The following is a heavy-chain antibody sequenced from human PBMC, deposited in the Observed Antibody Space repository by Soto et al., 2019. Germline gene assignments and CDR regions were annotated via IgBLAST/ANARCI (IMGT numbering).Heavy chain of an antibody. D-gene: IGHD6-19*01. CDR3: TALNLPNSSGWEYYYYYGMDV. CDR1: GFTFSSYA. CDR2: ISGSGGST. Sequence: GGSLRLSCAASGFTFSSYAMSWVRQAPGKGLEWVSAISGSGGSTYYADSVKGRFTISRDNSKNTLYLQMNSLRAEDTAVYYCTALNLPNSSGWEYYYYYGMDVWGQGSTVTVSS. J-gene: IGHJ6*02. V-gene: IGHV3-23*01.